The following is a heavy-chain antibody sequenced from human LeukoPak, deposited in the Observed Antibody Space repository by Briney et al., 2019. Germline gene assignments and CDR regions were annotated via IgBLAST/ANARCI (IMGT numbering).Heavy chain of an antibody. Sequence: TTGGSLRLSCAASGFTFSSYSMNWVRQAPGKGLEWVSSISSSSSYIYYAGSVKGRFTISRDNAKNSLYLQMNSLRAEDTAVYYCARVVDGFAFDIWGQGTMVTVSS. CDR2: ISSSSSYI. CDR1: GFTFSSYS. CDR3: ARVVDGFAFDI. V-gene: IGHV3-21*01. D-gene: IGHD5-24*01. J-gene: IGHJ3*02.